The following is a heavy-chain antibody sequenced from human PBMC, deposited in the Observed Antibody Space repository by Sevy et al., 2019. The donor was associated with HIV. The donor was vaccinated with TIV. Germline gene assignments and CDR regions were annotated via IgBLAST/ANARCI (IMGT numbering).Heavy chain of an antibody. J-gene: IGHJ3*02. Sequence: GESLKISCGASGFTFSSYSMNWVRQAPGKGLEWVSSISSSSSYIYYADSVQGRFTISRDNAKNSLYLQMNSLRAEDTAVYYCASTMSPYCGYDWNDAFDIWGQGTMVTVSS. CDR3: ASTMSPYCGYDWNDAFDI. D-gene: IGHD5-12*01. CDR2: ISSSSSYI. CDR1: GFTFSSYS. V-gene: IGHV3-21*01.